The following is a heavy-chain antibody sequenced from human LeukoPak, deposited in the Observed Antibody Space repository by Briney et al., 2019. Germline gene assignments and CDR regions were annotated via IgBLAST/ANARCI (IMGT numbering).Heavy chain of an antibody. J-gene: IGHJ6*03. CDR3: ARVGRYCSSTSCDYYYYMDV. D-gene: IGHD2-2*01. V-gene: IGHV3-66*02. CDR1: GFTVSSNY. CDR2: IYSGGST. Sequence: GGSLRLSCAASGFTVSSNYMTWVRQAPGKGLEWVSVIYSGGSTYYADSVKGRFTLSRDNSMNTLYLQMNSLRPEDTAVYYCARVGRYCSSTSCDYYYYMDVWGKGTTVTVSS.